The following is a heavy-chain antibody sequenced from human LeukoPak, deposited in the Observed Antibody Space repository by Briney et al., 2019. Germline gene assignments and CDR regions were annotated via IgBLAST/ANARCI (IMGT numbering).Heavy chain of an antibody. Sequence: SETLSLTCTVSGGSIGSYYWSWIRQPPGKGLEWIGYIYYSGSTNYSPSLKSRVTISLDTSKNQFSLKLSSVTAADTAVYYCARSSLMLGATLFDYWGQGTLVTVSS. J-gene: IGHJ4*02. CDR1: GGSIGSYY. CDR2: IYYSGST. D-gene: IGHD1-26*01. V-gene: IGHV4-59*08. CDR3: ARSSLMLGATLFDY.